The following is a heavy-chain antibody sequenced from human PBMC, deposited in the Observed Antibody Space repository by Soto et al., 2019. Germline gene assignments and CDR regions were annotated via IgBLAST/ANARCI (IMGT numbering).Heavy chain of an antibody. J-gene: IGHJ5*02. CDR1: GFTFSDYY. CDR2: ISSSGSTI. Sequence: GGSLRLSCAASGFTFSDYYMSWIRQAPGKGLEWVSYISSSGSTIYYADSVKGRFTISRDNAKNSLYLQMNSLRAEDTAVYYCAREAGTDDDYIWGSYRSPWFDPWGQGTLVTVSS. D-gene: IGHD3-16*02. CDR3: AREAGTDDDYIWGSYRSPWFDP. V-gene: IGHV3-11*01.